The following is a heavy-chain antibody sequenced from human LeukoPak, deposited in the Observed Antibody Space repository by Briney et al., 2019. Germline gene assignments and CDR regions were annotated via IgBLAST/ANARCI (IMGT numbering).Heavy chain of an antibody. D-gene: IGHD4-17*01. CDR3: AKVPYLLSTVTTGYFDY. CDR2: INSDGGTT. Sequence: GGSLRLSCGASGFTFGTYWMHWVRQAPGKGLVWVSGINSDGGTTTYADSVKGRFTISRDNSKNTLYPQMNSLRAEDTAVYYCAKVPYLLSTVTTGYFDYWGQGTLVTVSS. CDR1: GFTFGTYW. J-gene: IGHJ4*02. V-gene: IGHV3-74*01.